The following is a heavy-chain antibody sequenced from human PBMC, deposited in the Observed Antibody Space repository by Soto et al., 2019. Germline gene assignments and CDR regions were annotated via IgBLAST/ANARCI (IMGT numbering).Heavy chain of an antibody. V-gene: IGHV4-39*01. Sequence: SETLSLTCSVSGGSISNNNYHWGWIRQPPGKGLEWMGIIYYRGNTYYNPSLRSRITISVDTSRNQFSLALSSVTAADTAVYFCARLRGGCPADFWGQGTLVTVSS. J-gene: IGHJ4*02. CDR3: ARLRGGCPADF. D-gene: IGHD3-16*01. CDR1: GGSISNNNYH. CDR2: IYYRGNT.